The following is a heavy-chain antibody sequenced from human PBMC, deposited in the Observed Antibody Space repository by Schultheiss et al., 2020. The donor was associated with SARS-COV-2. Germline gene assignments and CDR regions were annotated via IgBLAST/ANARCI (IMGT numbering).Heavy chain of an antibody. CDR1: GGSFSGYY. J-gene: IGHJ2*01. CDR2: IYYSGST. D-gene: IGHD3-22*01. Sequence: SETLSLTCAVYGGSFSGYYWSWIRQHPGKGLEWIGYIYYSGSTYYNPSLKSRVTISVDTSKNQFSLKLSSVTAADTAVYYCARHPLGGFYDSSGYYPWYFGLWGRGTLVTVSS. V-gene: IGHV4-34*01. CDR3: ARHPLGGFYDSSGYYPWYFGL.